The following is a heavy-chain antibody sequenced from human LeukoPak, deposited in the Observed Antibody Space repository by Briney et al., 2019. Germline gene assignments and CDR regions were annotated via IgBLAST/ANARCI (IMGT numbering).Heavy chain of an antibody. D-gene: IGHD1-7*01. J-gene: IGHJ6*03. CDR3: ARDHNSDKLELYMDV. CDR1: GGSISSSNW. CDR2: IYHSGST. Sequence: TSETLSLTCAVSGGSISSSNWWSWVRQPPGKGLEWIGEIYHSGSTNYNPSLKSRVTISVDKSKNQFSLKLSSVTAADTAVYYCARDHNSDKLELYMDVWGKGTTVIVSS. V-gene: IGHV4-4*02.